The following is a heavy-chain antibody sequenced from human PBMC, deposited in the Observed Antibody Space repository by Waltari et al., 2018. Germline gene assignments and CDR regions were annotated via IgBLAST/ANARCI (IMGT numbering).Heavy chain of an antibody. Sequence: EVQLVESGGVVVQPGGSLRLSCAASGFTFDDYAMHWVRQAPGKGLEWVSRISWDGGSTYYADSVKGRFTISRDNSKNSLYLQMNSLRAEDTALYYCAKAYSSGWYYSDYWGQGTLVTVSS. J-gene: IGHJ4*02. CDR3: AKAYSSGWYYSDY. V-gene: IGHV3-43D*03. CDR2: ISWDGGST. D-gene: IGHD6-19*01. CDR1: GFTFDDYA.